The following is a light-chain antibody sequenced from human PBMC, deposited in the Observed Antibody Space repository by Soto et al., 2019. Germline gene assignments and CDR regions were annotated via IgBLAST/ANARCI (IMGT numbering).Light chain of an antibody. V-gene: IGKV3-20*01. J-gene: IGKJ5*01. CDR1: ERLSSVY. Sequence: EIVLTRSPGTLSLSPGERATLSCRAIERLSSVYLAWYQQRPGQPPRLLIYGASNRATGIPDRFSGSGSGTDFTLIINRLEPEDVAIYYCQQYGGSPRITFGQGTRLEIK. CDR2: GAS. CDR3: QQYGGSPRIT.